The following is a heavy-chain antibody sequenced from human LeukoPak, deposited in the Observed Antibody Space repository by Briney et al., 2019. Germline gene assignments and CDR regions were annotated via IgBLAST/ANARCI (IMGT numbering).Heavy chain of an antibody. J-gene: IGHJ4*02. D-gene: IGHD2-15*01. Sequence: PGGSLRLSCAASGFTFSSYAMSWVRQAPGKGLEWVSAISGSGGSTYYADSVKGRFTISRDNSKNTLYLQMNSPRAEDTAVYYCATGGYCSGGSCYVIDYWGQGTLVTVSS. V-gene: IGHV3-23*01. CDR2: ISGSGGST. CDR1: GFTFSSYA. CDR3: ATGGYCSGGSCYVIDY.